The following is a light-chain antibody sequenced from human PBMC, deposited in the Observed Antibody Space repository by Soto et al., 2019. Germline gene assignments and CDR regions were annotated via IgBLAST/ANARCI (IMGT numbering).Light chain of an antibody. J-gene: IGKJ2*01. CDR2: GAS. Sequence: EIVLTQSPGTLSLSPGERATLSCRTSQAISISYLAWYQQKPGQAPRLLMFGASSRATGVPDRFSGGGSGTDFTLSISRLEPEDFAVYYCHQYGYSPYTFGQGTKLEI. V-gene: IGKV3-20*01. CDR3: HQYGYSPYT. CDR1: QAISISY.